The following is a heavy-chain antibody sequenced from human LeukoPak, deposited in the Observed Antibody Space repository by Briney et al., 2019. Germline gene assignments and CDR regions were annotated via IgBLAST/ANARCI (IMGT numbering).Heavy chain of an antibody. CDR3: ARVRGGSYSYFQH. V-gene: IGHV4-39*07. Sequence: PSETLSLTCAVYGGSFSSYYWGWIRQPPGKGLEWIGSIYYSGSTYYNPSLKSRVTISVDTSKNQFSLKLSSVTAADTAVYYCARVRGGSYSYFQHWGQGTLVTVSS. J-gene: IGHJ1*01. CDR1: GGSFSSYY. CDR2: IYYSGST. D-gene: IGHD1-26*01.